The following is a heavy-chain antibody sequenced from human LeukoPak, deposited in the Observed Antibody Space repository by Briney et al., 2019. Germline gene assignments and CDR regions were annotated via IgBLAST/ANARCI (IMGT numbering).Heavy chain of an antibody. V-gene: IGHV1-2*02. CDR2: INPNSGGT. Sequence: GASVKVSCKASGYTFTGYYMHWVRQAPGQGLEWMGWINPNSGGTNYAQKFQGRVTMTRDTSISTAYMELSRLRSDDTAVYYCARDLSVEIYDSSGYFLLIQTRETDYWGQGTLVTVSS. D-gene: IGHD3-22*01. J-gene: IGHJ4*02. CDR1: GYTFTGYY. CDR3: ARDLSVEIYDSSGYFLLIQTRETDY.